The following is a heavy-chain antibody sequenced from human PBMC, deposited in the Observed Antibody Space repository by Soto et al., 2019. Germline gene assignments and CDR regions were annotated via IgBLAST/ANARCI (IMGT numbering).Heavy chain of an antibody. V-gene: IGHV3-43*01. D-gene: IGHD5-12*01. Sequence: FIRLSCAASGVRIDDYNMHCVSKATGKGLEWVSLITWNGGNTYYADSVKGRFTISRDGTTQSVFLQMTSLKREDTGLYYCARETLSSGSALDVWGQGTTVT. CDR1: GVRIDDYN. CDR2: ITWNGGNT. CDR3: ARETLSSGSALDV. J-gene: IGHJ6*02.